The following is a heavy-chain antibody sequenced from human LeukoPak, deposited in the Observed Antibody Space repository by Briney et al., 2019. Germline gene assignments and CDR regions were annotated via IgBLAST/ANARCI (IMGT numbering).Heavy chain of an antibody. D-gene: IGHD2-15*01. CDR1: GYNFTGYY. J-gene: IGHJ3*02. CDR2: INPNSGGT. CDR3: ARDRGYCSGGSCFDAFDI. V-gene: IGHV1-2*02. Sequence: ASVKVFCKASGYNFTGYYMHWVRQAPGQGLEGMGWINPNSGGTNYAQKFQGRVTMTRNTSISTAYMELSRLRSDDTAVYYCARDRGYCSGGSCFDAFDIWGQGTMVTVSS.